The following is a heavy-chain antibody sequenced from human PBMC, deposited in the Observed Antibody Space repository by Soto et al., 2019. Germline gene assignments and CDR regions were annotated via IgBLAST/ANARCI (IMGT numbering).Heavy chain of an antibody. CDR3: ARHDHSEYCTNGVCYPHRYYYYGMDV. D-gene: IGHD2-8*01. V-gene: IGHV4-39*01. J-gene: IGHJ6*04. CDR1: GGSISSSSYY. Sequence: SETLSLTCTVSGGSISSSSYYWGWIRQPPGKGLEWIGSIYYSGSTYYNPSLKSRVTISVDTSKNQFSLKLSSVTAAEKAVYYCARHDHSEYCTNGVCYPHRYYYYGMDVWGKGTTVTVSS. CDR2: IYYSGST.